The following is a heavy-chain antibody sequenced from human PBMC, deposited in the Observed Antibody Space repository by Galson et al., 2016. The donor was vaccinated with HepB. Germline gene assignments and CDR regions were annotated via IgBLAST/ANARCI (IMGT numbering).Heavy chain of an antibody. CDR2: IKASGGNT. D-gene: IGHD6-19*01. CDR3: ARDRAVAGTGRNALEI. CDR1: GYTFTNYY. J-gene: IGHJ3*02. Sequence: SVKVSCKASGYTFTNYYMHWVRQAPGQGLEWMGIIKASGGNTRYTQKFQGRVTLTRDTSTSTVYMELSSLRSEDTALYYCARDRAVAGTGRNALEIWGQGTMVTASS. V-gene: IGHV1-46*01.